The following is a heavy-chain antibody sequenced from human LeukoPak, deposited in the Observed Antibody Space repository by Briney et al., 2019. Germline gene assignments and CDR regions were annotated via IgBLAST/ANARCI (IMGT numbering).Heavy chain of an antibody. J-gene: IGHJ3*02. CDR3: ARALGDYDFWSGTPTYDAFDI. Sequence: SQTLSLTCAVSGGSISSGDYYWSWIRQPPGKGLEWIGYIYYSGSTYYNPSLKSRVTISVDTSKNQFSLKLSSVTAADTAVYYCARALGDYDFWSGTPTYDAFDIWGQGTMVTVSS. CDR2: IYYSGST. V-gene: IGHV4-30-4*08. CDR1: GGSISSGDYY. D-gene: IGHD3-3*01.